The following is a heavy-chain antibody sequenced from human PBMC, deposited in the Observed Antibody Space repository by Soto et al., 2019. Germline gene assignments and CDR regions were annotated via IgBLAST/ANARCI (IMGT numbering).Heavy chain of an antibody. Sequence: QVHLVQSRAEVRKPGASVKVSCKASGYSFTSYGISWVRQAPGQGLEWMGWISTDSGNTNYAHNLQGRVSMTIDPATSTAYMELWSLGSDDTAVYYCARDVPDTSLFFYYYGMDVWGQGTTVTVSS. V-gene: IGHV1-18*01. J-gene: IGHJ6*02. CDR3: ARDVPDTSLFFYYYGMDV. CDR1: GYSFTSYG. D-gene: IGHD2-21*01. CDR2: ISTDSGNT.